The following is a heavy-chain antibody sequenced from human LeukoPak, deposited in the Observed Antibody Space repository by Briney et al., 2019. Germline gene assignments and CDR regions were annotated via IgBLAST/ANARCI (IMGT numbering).Heavy chain of an antibody. CDR2: INPTSGGT. CDR1: GYTFTDYY. J-gene: IGHJ4*02. Sequence: ASAKLSCKASGYTFTDYYMHWVRQAPGQGLEWMGWINPTSGGTNYAQKFQGRVTLTRDTSINTANMELSRLTSDDTALYYCAKSLVRGDIFDYWGQGTLVTVSS. D-gene: IGHD3-10*01. V-gene: IGHV1-2*02. CDR3: AKSLVRGDIFDY.